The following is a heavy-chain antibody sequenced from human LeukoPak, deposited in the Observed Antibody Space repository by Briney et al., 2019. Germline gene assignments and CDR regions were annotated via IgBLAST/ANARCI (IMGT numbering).Heavy chain of an antibody. CDR2: INPNSGGT. J-gene: IGHJ4*02. D-gene: IGHD3-16*01. CDR1: GHTFTGYY. V-gene: IGHV1-2*02. CDR3: ARGGGIGVAFDY. Sequence: ASVKVSCKASGHTFTGYYMHWVRQAPGQGLEWMGWINPNSGGTNYVEKFQGRVAMTRDTSISTAYMELSSLRSEDTAVYYCARGGGIGVAFDYWGQGTLVTVSS.